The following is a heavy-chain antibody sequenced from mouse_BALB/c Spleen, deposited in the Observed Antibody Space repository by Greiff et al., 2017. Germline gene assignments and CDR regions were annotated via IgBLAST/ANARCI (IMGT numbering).Heavy chain of an antibody. CDR1: GFTFTDYY. CDR2: IRNKANGYTT. J-gene: IGHJ3*01. V-gene: IGHV7-3*02. D-gene: IGHD2-3*01. CDR3: ARSYDGYYAGFAY. Sequence: EVKVEESGGGLVQPGGSLRLSCATSGFTFTDYYMSWVRQPPGKALEWLGFIRNKANGYTTEYSASVKGRFTISRDNSQSILYLQMNTLRAEDSATYYCARSYDGYYAGFAYWGQGTLVTVSA.